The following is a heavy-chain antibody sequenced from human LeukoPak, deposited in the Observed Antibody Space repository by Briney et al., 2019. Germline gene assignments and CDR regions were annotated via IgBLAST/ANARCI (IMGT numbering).Heavy chain of an antibody. V-gene: IGHV5-51*01. CDR1: GYSFTSYW. D-gene: IGHD2-2*01. CDR2: IYPDDSDT. CDR3: ARPLSDIVVVPAAPHDAFDI. J-gene: IGHJ3*02. Sequence: GESLKISCKGSGYSFTSYWIGWVRQMPGKGLEWMGIIYPDDSDTRYSPSFQGQVTISADKSISTAYLQWSSLKASDTAMYYCARPLSDIVVVPAAPHDAFDIWGQGTMVTVSS.